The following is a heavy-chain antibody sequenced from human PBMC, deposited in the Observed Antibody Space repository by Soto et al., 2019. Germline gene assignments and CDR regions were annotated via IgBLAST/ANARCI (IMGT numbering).Heavy chain of an antibody. D-gene: IGHD6-19*01. V-gene: IGHV1-69*13. Sequence: ASVKVSCKASGGTFRSYAISWVRQAPGQGLEWMGGIIPIFGTANYAQKFQGRVTITADESTSTAYMELSSLRSEDTAVYYCARTPPGYSSGWYRYWGQGTLVTVSS. J-gene: IGHJ4*02. CDR2: IIPIFGTA. CDR1: GGTFRSYA. CDR3: ARTPPGYSSGWYRY.